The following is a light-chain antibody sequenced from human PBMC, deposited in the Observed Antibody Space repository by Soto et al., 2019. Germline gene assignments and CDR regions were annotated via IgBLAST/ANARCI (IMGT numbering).Light chain of an antibody. V-gene: IGKV1-5*03. CDR2: KAS. CDR3: QQYDRFPYT. Sequence: DIQMTQSPSTLSASVGDTVTITCRASQSISNWLAWYQQKPGQAPKLLIHKASTLESGVPSRFSGNGSGTEFTLTISSLQPDDFATFYCQQYDRFPYTFGQGTKLEIK. J-gene: IGKJ2*01. CDR1: QSISNW.